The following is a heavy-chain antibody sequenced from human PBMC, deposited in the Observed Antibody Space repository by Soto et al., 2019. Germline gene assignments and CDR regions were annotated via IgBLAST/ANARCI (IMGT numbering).Heavy chain of an antibody. Sequence: GGSLRLSCAASGFIFSRYWMHWVRQAPGKGLVWVSRIKSDGSSTTYADSVKGRFTISRDNARNTLYLQMNSLRAEDTAVYYCLRYYIALGRDSKSSDSWGQGTLGTGSS. CDR1: GFIFSRYW. J-gene: IGHJ4*02. D-gene: IGHD3-10*01. V-gene: IGHV3-74*01. CDR2: IKSDGSST. CDR3: LRYYIALGRDSKSSDS.